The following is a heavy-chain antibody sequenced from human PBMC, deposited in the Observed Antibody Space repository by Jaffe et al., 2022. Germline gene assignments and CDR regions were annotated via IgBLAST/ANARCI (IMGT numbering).Heavy chain of an antibody. V-gene: IGHV1-2*02. Sequence: QVQLVQSGAEVKKPGASVKVSCKASGYTFTGYYMHWVRQAPGQGLEWMGWINPNSGGTNYAQKFQGRVTMTRDTSISTAYMELSRLRSDDTAVYYCARDRLRGWYGVGVYYYYYMDVWGKGTTVTVSS. CDR3: ARDRLRGWYGVGVYYYYYMDV. J-gene: IGHJ6*03. CDR1: GYTFTGYY. D-gene: IGHD6-19*01. CDR2: INPNSGGT.